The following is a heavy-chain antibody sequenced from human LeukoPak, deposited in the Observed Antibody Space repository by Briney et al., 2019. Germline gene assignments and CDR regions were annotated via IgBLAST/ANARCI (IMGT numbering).Heavy chain of an antibody. D-gene: IGHD3-22*01. CDR1: GFTFRSYW. CDR3: ARDHPLNYYDSTADLLVDY. Sequence: PGGSLRLSHVASGFTFRSYWMSWVRQAAGKGLQWVANIKQDGSEKYYVDSVKGLFTISRDNAKNSLYLQMNSLRAEDTAVYYCARDHPLNYYDSTADLLVDYWGEGTLVTVSS. J-gene: IGHJ4*02. V-gene: IGHV3-7*01. CDR2: IKQDGSEK.